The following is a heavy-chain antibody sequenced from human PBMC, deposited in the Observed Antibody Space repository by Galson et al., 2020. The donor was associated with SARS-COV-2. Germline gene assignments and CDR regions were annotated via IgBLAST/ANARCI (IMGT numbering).Heavy chain of an antibody. J-gene: IGHJ4*02. Sequence: WGSLRLSCAASGFTFSNYVMHWVRQAPGKGPEWVAVISSDGSNNFYADSLKGRFTISRDNSKSTLYLQMNSLRAEDTAVYYCARGGEWELPYYFDYWGQGTLVTVSS. CDR1: GFTFSNYV. CDR3: ARGGEWELPYYFDY. V-gene: IGHV3-30*04. CDR2: ISSDGSNN. D-gene: IGHD1-26*01.